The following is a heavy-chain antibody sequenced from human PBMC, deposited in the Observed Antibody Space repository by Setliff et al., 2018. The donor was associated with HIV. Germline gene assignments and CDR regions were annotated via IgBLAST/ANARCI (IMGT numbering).Heavy chain of an antibody. CDR3: AAASSWDPLLDY. D-gene: IGHD6-13*01. CDR2: INHSGST. V-gene: IGHV4-34*01. CDR1: GWSFSGYY. Sequence: SGTLSLPCAVYGWSFSGYYWSWMRQPPGKGLEWIGEINHSGSTNYTPYLKTRVTISVDTSMDQFSLKLNSVTAADTAVYYCAAASSWDPLLDYWGQGTLVTVSS. J-gene: IGHJ4*02.